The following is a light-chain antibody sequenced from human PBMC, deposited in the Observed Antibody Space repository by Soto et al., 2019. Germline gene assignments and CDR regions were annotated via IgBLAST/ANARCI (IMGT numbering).Light chain of an antibody. Sequence: QSALTQPASVSGSPGQSITISCTGTSSDVGGYNYVSWHQQHPGKAPKLMIYDVSNRPSGVSNRFSGSKSGNTASLTISGLQAEDEADYYCGSYTSSSTVIFGGGTKVTVL. J-gene: IGLJ2*01. V-gene: IGLV2-14*03. CDR3: GSYTSSSTVI. CDR2: DVS. CDR1: SSDVGGYNY.